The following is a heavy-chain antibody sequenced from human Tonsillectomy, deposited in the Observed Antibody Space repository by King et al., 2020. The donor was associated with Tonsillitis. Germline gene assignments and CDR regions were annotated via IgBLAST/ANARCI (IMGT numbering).Heavy chain of an antibody. D-gene: IGHD1-14*01. CDR1: GFTFNSYL. J-gene: IGHJ6*02. CDR2: ISFDGSYT. Sequence: VQLVESGGGVVQPGRSLRLSCAASGFTFNSYLMHWVRQAPGKGLEWVAVISFDGSYTYYVDSVKGRFTISRDNSKNSLYLQMNSLRPGDTAVYYCARDVEPVGFDVWGQGTTVTVSS. CDR3: ARDVEPVGFDV. V-gene: IGHV3-30-3*01.